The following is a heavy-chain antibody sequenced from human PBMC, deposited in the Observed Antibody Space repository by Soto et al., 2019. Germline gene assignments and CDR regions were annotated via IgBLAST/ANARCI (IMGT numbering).Heavy chain of an antibody. CDR3: IWQQDFYYGRAV. CDR2: IKSKGGGGTA. Sequence: EVQLVESGGGLERLGGSLPLSGQPPVLGFSPAGMNGVAQAPGKGLEWVGLIKSKGGGGTADYAAPVKGRFIISRDDSKNTIYLQMNSLKPEDTALYYCIWQQDFYYGRAVWGQGTTVTVSS. D-gene: IGHD6-13*01. J-gene: IGHJ6*02. CDR1: VLGFSPAG. V-gene: IGHV3-15*07.